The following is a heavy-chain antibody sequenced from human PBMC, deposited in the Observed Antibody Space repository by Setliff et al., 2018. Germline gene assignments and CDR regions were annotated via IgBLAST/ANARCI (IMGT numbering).Heavy chain of an antibody. CDR3: ARDASYNFWSGYRGAFDY. J-gene: IGHJ4*02. Sequence: ASVKVSCKASGYTLTSDDINWVRQAPGQGLEWMGIINPSGGSTSYAQKFQGRVTMTRDTSTSTVYMELSSLRSEDTAVYYCARDASYNFWSGYRGAFDYWGQGTLVTVSS. CDR2: INPSGGST. V-gene: IGHV1-46*01. D-gene: IGHD3-3*01. CDR1: GYTLTSDD.